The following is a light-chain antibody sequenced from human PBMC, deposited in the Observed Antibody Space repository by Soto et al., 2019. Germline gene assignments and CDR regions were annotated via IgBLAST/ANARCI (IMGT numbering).Light chain of an antibody. V-gene: IGLV2-14*03. J-gene: IGLJ1*01. Sequence: HSALTQPASVSGSPGQSITISCTGTSSDVGGYNYVSWYQQHPGKAPKLMIYDVSDRPSGISNRFSGSKSGNAASLTISGLQAEDEADYYCSSYKYSKSVVFGTGTKLTVL. CDR3: SSYKYSKSVV. CDR2: DVS. CDR1: SSDVGGYNY.